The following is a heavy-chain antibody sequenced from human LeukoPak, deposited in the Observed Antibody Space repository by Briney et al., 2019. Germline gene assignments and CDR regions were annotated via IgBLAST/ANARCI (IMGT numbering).Heavy chain of an antibody. CDR3: ARGAYGDFPEGY. D-gene: IGHD4-17*01. V-gene: IGHV1-69*05. J-gene: IGHJ4*02. CDR2: IIPIFGTA. CDR1: GGTFSSYA. Sequence: SVKVSCKASGGTFSSYAISWVRQAPGQGLEWMGRIIPIFGTANYAQKFQGRVTITTDESTSTAYMELSSLRSEDTAVYYCARGAYGDFPEGYWGQGTLVTVSS.